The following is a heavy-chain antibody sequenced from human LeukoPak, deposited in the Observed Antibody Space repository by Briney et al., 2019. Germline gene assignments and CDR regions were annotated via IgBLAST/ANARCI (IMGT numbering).Heavy chain of an antibody. J-gene: IGHJ4*02. Sequence: GGSLRLSCAASGFTFSSYGMHWVRQAPGKGLEWVAVIWCDGSNKYYADSVKGRFTISRDNSKNTLYLQMNSLRAEDTAVYYCAREDWNDEISGGYFDYWGQGTLVTVSS. V-gene: IGHV3-33*01. D-gene: IGHD1-1*01. CDR2: IWCDGSNK. CDR1: GFTFSSYG. CDR3: AREDWNDEISGGYFDY.